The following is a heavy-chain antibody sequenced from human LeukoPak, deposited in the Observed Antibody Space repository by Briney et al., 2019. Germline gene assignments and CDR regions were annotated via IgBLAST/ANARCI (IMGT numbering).Heavy chain of an antibody. J-gene: IGHJ6*03. Sequence: GGSLRLSCAASGFTFSTHTMAWVRQAPGKGLEWVSYISGSTSVIYYADSVKGRFTISRDNAKNSLYLQMNSLRTEDTAIYYCARGLYYIDVWAMRQRSPS. V-gene: IGHV3-48*01. CDR1: GFTFSTHT. CDR3: ARGLYYIDV. CDR2: ISGSTSVI.